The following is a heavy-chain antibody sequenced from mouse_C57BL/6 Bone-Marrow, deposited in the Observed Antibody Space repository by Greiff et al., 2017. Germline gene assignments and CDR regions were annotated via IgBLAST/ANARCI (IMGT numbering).Heavy chain of an antibody. CDR1: GYTFTSYW. CDR2: IYPTSGRT. CDR3: ARSGPLGRSFDY. D-gene: IGHD4-1*01. J-gene: IGHJ2*01. Sequence: QVQLQQSGAELVKPGASVKMSCKASGYTFTSYWITWVKQRPGQGLEWIGDIYPTSGRTNYNEKFKSKAIRTVDTSSNTAYMQLSSLTSEDSAVFYCARSGPLGRSFDYWGQGTTLTGSS. V-gene: IGHV1-55*01.